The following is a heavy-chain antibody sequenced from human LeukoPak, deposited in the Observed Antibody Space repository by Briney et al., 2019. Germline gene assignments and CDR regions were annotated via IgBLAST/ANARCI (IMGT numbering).Heavy chain of an antibody. D-gene: IGHD6-6*01. Sequence: PAETLSLACTVSGGSISSHYWGWVRQPPGRGLGWIGFVYYTGSTNYSASLKSRVTISEDKSKNQFSLKLSSVTAADTAVYYCARKYSSSSGFDYWGQGTLVTVSS. CDR3: ARKYSSSSGFDY. J-gene: IGHJ4*02. CDR2: VYYTGST. CDR1: GGSISSHY. V-gene: IGHV4-59*11.